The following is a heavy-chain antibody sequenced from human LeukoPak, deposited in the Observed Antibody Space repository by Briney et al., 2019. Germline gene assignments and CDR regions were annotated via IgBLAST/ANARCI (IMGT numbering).Heavy chain of an antibody. CDR2: INNSGDDK. CDR3: ARELDRIQDLDS. Sequence: PGGSLRLSSAASGYTFSCCSMNWVRQAPGKGLEWLSSINNSGDDKYHADSVQGRFTISRDNAKNSLYLQMNSLRAEDTAVYYCARELDRIQDLDSWGQGTQVTVSS. J-gene: IGHJ4*02. D-gene: IGHD1-1*01. CDR1: GYTFSCCS. V-gene: IGHV3-21*01.